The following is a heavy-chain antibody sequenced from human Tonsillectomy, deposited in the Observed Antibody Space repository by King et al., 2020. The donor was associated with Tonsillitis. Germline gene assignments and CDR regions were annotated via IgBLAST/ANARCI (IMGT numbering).Heavy chain of an antibody. Sequence: VQLVESGGGLVQPGGSLKLSCAASGFTFSGSAMHWVRQASGKGLEWVGRIRSKANSYATAYAASVKGRFTISRDDSKNTAYLQMNSLKTEDTAVYYCTRQITTWGDYWGQGTLVTVSS. J-gene: IGHJ4*02. CDR2: IRSKANSYAT. CDR1: GFTFSGSA. V-gene: IGHV3-73*01. D-gene: IGHD3-3*01. CDR3: TRQITTWGDY.